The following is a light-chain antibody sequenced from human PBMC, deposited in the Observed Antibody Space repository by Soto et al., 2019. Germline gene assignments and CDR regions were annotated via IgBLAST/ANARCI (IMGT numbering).Light chain of an antibody. Sequence: EIVMTQSPATLSVSPGERATLSCRARQSVSSNLAWYQQKPGKAPRLLIYGASTRATGIPARFSGSGSGTEFTLTISSLQSEDFAVYYCQKYNNWLITFGQGTRLEIK. CDR2: GAS. CDR3: QKYNNWLIT. CDR1: QSVSSN. V-gene: IGKV3-15*01. J-gene: IGKJ5*01.